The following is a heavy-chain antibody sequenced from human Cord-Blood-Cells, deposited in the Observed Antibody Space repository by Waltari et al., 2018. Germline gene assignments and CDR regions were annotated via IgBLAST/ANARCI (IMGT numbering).Heavy chain of an antibody. CDR3: AKDQVPTFPDY. CDR2: IRYDGSNK. CDR1: GFTVSSDG. J-gene: IGHJ4*02. V-gene: IGHV3-30*02. Sequence: QVQLVESGGGVVQPGGSLRLSCAASGFTVSSDGMHWVRQAPGKGLGWWAFIRYDGSNKYYAASGKGGFSSSRDNSKNTLYLQMNSLRAEDTAVYYCAKDQVPTFPDYWGQGTLVTVSS. D-gene: IGHD2-21*01.